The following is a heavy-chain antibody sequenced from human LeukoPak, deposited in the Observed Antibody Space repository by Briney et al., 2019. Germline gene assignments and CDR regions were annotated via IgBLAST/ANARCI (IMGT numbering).Heavy chain of an antibody. J-gene: IGHJ4*02. V-gene: IGHV4-39*07. CDR3: ARVDWLLLYYFDY. CDR1: GGSISSSSYY. CDR2: IYSSGST. Sequence: SETLSLTCTVSGGSISSSSYYWGWIRQPPGKGLEWIGSIYSSGSTYYNPSLRSRVTISVDTSKNQFSLKLSSVTAADTAVYYCARVDWLLLYYFDYWGQGTLVTVSS. D-gene: IGHD3-9*01.